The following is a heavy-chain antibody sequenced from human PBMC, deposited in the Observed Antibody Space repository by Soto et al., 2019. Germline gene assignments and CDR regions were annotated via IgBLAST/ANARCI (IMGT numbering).Heavy chain of an antibody. CDR1: GFTFSSYA. D-gene: IGHD2-21*01. J-gene: IGHJ6*02. CDR3: ARDLVDRVRQLPSQYFYYYGMDV. V-gene: IGHV3-30-3*01. Sequence: GWSLRLSCSASGFTFSSYAMYWLRQAPGKGLEWVAVISSNGSNKYYADSMKGRFTISRDNSKNTLYLQMNSLRPEDTAVYYCARDLVDRVRQLPSQYFYYYGMDVWGQGTTVTVSS. CDR2: ISSNGSNK.